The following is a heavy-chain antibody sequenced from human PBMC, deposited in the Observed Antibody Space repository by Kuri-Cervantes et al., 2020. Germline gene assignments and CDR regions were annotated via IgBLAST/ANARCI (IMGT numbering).Heavy chain of an antibody. D-gene: IGHD2-15*01. V-gene: IGHV3-30*18. CDR3: AKARYCSGGSCYSPMDV. Sequence: GGSLRLSCAASGFTFSSYGMHWVRQAPGKGLEWVAVISYDGSNKYYADSVKGRFTISRDNSKNTLYLQMNSLRAEDTAVYYCAKARYCSGGSCYSPMDVWGQGTTVTVSS. CDR2: ISYDGSNK. CDR1: GFTFSSYG. J-gene: IGHJ6*02.